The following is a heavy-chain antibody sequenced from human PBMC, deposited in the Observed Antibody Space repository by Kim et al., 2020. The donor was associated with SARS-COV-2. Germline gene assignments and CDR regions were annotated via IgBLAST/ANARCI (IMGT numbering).Heavy chain of an antibody. D-gene: IGHD5-18*01. CDR3: ARAEMKRLWLDGPLDY. CDR1: GYTFTSYY. CDR2: INPSGGST. Sequence: ASVKVSCKASGYTFTSYYMHWVRQAPGQGLEWMGIINPSGGSTSYAQKFQGRVTMTRDTSTSTVYMELSSLRSEDTAVYYCARAEMKRLWLDGPLDYWGQGTLVIVSS. J-gene: IGHJ4*02. V-gene: IGHV1-46*01.